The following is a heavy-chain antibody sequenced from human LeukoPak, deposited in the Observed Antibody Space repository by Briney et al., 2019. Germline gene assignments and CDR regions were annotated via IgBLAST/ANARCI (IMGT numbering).Heavy chain of an antibody. CDR2: IYTSGST. CDR1: GGSISSGSYY. V-gene: IGHV4-61*02. J-gene: IGHJ3*02. Sequence: SETLSLTCTVSGGSISSGSYYWSWIRQPPGKGLEWIGRIYTSGSTYYNPSLKSRVTISVDTSKNQFSLKLSSVTAADTAVYYCARARVVVTPRGDAFDIWGQGTMVTVSS. D-gene: IGHD2-21*02. CDR3: ARARVVVTPRGDAFDI.